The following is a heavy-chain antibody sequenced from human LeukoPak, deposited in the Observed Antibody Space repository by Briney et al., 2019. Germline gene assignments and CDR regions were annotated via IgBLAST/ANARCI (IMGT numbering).Heavy chain of an antibody. D-gene: IGHD4-17*01. CDR3: ARRLRRNYFDY. CDR1: GFTFSSYA. V-gene: IGHV3-30*04. J-gene: IGHJ4*02. CDR2: ISYDGSNK. Sequence: GGSLRLSCAASGFTFSSYAMHWVRQAPGKGLEWVAVISYDGSNKYYADSVKGRFTISRDNSKDTLSLQMNSLRAEDTAVYYCARRLRRNYFDYWGQGTLVTVSS.